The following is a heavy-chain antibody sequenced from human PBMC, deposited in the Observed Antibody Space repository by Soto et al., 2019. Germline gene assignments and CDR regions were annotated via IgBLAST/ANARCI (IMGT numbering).Heavy chain of an antibody. CDR2: IIPIFGTA. V-gene: IGHV1-69*13. D-gene: IGHD3-22*01. J-gene: IGHJ3*02. CDR3: ATTVDYYDSRGPYAFDI. CDR1: GGTFSSYA. Sequence: ASVKVSCKASGGTFSSYAISWVRQAPGQGLEWMGGIIPIFGTANYAQKFQGRVTITADESTSTAYMELSSPRSEDTAVYYCATTVDYYDSRGPYAFDIWGQGTMVTGSS.